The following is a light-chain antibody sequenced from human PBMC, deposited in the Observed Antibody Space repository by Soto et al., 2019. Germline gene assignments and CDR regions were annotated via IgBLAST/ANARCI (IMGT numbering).Light chain of an antibody. Sequence: DIQMTQSPSTLSASAGDRVTITCRASQSISSWLAWYQQEPGKAPKLLIYKASSLESGVPSRFSGSGSGTEFTLAISSLQPDDFATYYCQQYNSHSDTFGQGTKLEIK. CDR1: QSISSW. CDR2: KAS. V-gene: IGKV1-5*03. CDR3: QQYNSHSDT. J-gene: IGKJ2*01.